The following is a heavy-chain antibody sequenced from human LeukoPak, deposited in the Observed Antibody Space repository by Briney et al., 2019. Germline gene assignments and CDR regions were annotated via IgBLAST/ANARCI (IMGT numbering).Heavy chain of an antibody. Sequence: PSETLSLTCTVSGGSISSYYWSWIRQPPGKGLEWIGYIYYSGSTNYNPSLKSRVTISVDTSKNQFSLKLSSVTAADTAVYYCARDREVGATQLGAFDIWGQGTMVTVSS. CDR1: GGSISSYY. J-gene: IGHJ3*02. D-gene: IGHD1-26*01. CDR3: ARDREVGATQLGAFDI. V-gene: IGHV4-59*01. CDR2: IYYSGST.